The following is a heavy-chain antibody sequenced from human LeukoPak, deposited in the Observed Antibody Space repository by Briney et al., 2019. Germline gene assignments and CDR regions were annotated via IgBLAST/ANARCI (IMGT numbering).Heavy chain of an antibody. CDR1: GFTFSSYA. Sequence: GGSLRLSCAASGFTFSSYAMSWVRQAPGKGLEWVSAISGSGASTYYADTVKGRFTISRDNSKNTLYLQMNSLRAEDTAVYYCAKALAYSTSWYLHYWGQGTLVTVSS. CDR3: AKALAYSTSWYLHY. V-gene: IGHV3-23*01. CDR2: ISGSGAST. J-gene: IGHJ4*02. D-gene: IGHD6-13*01.